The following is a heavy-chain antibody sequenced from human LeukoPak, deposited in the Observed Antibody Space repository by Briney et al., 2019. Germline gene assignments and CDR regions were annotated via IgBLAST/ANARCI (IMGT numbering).Heavy chain of an antibody. V-gene: IGHV4-34*01. CDR1: GGSFSGYY. J-gene: IGHJ6*02. D-gene: IGHD3-10*01. Sequence: SETLSLTCAVYGGSFSGYYWSWIRQPPGKGLEWIGEINHSGSTNYNPSLKSRVTISVDTSKNQFSLKLSSVTAADTAVYYCARGPLLLWFGELFGYYGMDVWGQGTTVTVSS. CDR3: ARGPLLLWFGELFGYYGMDV. CDR2: INHSGST.